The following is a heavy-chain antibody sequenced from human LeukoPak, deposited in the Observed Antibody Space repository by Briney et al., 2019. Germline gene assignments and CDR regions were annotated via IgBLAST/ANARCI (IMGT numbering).Heavy chain of an antibody. V-gene: IGHV4-59*01. CDR2: IYYSGST. J-gene: IGHJ4*02. D-gene: IGHD3-16*02. Sequence: SETLSLTCTVSGGSMSTYYWSWIRQPPGKGLEWIGYIYYSGSTSYNPSLKSRVTISVDTSKNQFSLNLNSVTAADTAVYYCARGGNVWGSYRFYYFDYWGQGTLVTVSS. CDR3: ARGGNVWGSYRFYYFDY. CDR1: GGSMSTYY.